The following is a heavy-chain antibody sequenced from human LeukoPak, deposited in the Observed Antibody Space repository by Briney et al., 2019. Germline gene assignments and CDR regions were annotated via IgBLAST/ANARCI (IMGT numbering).Heavy chain of an antibody. Sequence: SETLSLTCTVSGGSISVYYWSWIRQSPAKGLEWIGYIYYNGSPNYNPSLKSRVTISIDTSKNQFSLKLSSVTAADTALYYCARHGSDLAFDLWGRGTLVTVSS. CDR3: ARHGSDLAFDL. V-gene: IGHV4-59*08. CDR2: IYYNGSP. CDR1: GGSISVYY. D-gene: IGHD2-21*02. J-gene: IGHJ4*02.